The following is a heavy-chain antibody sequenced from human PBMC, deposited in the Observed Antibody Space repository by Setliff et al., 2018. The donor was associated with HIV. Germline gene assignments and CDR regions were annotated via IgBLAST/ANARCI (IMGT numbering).Heavy chain of an antibody. V-gene: IGHV1-2*02. CDR3: AGVISQFSDWQKDYFQY. CDR1: ADIFNAYY. D-gene: IGHD3-9*01. Sequence: ASVKVSCKASADIFNAYYIHWVRQAPGQGLEWMGWITPNGDDTNYPQKFEGRVTLTRDTSIATAYMELSRLTSDDTAVYYCAGVISQFSDWQKDYFQYWGQGTLVTVSS. CDR2: ITPNGDDT. J-gene: IGHJ4*02.